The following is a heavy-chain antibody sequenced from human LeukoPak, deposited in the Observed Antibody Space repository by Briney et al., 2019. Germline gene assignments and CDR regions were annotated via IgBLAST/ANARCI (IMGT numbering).Heavy chain of an antibody. J-gene: IGHJ4*02. V-gene: IGHV3-21*01. CDR2: ISSSSSYI. CDR3: AREPPGRYYYGSGSYFGIDY. Sequence: GGSLRLSCAASGFTFSSYSMNWVRQAPGKGLEWVSSISSSSSYIYYAVSVKGRFTISRDNAKNSLYLQMNSLRAEDTAVYYCAREPPGRYYYGSGSYFGIDYWGQGTLVTVSS. D-gene: IGHD3-10*01. CDR1: GFTFSSYS.